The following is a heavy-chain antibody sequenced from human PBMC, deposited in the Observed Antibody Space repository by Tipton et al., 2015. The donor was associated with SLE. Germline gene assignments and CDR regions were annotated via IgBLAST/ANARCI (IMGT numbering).Heavy chain of an antibody. D-gene: IGHD3-10*01. Sequence: SLRLSCGVSGFSFSTSWLSWVRPATGKGLEGVANINQDGSEKYYVDSVEGGFTISTDNAHNLLYLQMNSLRAEETAVYYCGVVHWGHGTLVSVSS. CDR1: GFSFSTSW. J-gene: IGHJ4*01. CDR3: GVVH. V-gene: IGHV3-7*01. CDR2: INQDGSEK.